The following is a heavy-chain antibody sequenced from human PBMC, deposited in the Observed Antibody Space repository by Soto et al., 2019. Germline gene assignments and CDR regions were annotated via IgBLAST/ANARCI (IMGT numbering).Heavy chain of an antibody. CDR1: GGSVGTGAYY. V-gene: IGHV4-61*08. J-gene: IGHJ3*02. D-gene: IGHD3-9*01. CDR2: TLSRGSP. CDR3: ARHDYYHRTFDI. Sequence: QVQLQESGPGLVTPSETLSLTCRASGGSVGTGAYYWRWIRQPPGKGLEWIGYTLSRGSPNYNPSLQSLQSRVTISVDKSRNQFSLRLTSVTAADTALYYCARHDYYHRTFDIWGQGTLVTVSS.